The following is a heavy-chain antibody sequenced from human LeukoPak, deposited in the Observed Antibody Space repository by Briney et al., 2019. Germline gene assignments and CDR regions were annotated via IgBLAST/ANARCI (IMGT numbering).Heavy chain of an antibody. CDR1: GGSISSYY. D-gene: IGHD4-17*01. J-gene: IGHJ3*02. CDR3: ARGVEYGDSPNSFDM. CDR2: IYYSGST. V-gene: IGHV4-59*01. Sequence: SETLSLTCTVSGGSISSYYWSWIRQPPGKGLEWIGYIYYSGSTNYNSSLKSRVTISVDTSKNQFSLKLSSVTAADTAVYYCARGVEYGDSPNSFDMWGQGTMVTVSS.